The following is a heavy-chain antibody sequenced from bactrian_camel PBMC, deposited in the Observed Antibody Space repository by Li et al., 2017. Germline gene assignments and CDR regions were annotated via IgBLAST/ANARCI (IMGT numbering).Heavy chain of an antibody. CDR3: AGGCLSVWQFLFGYEYKT. CDR2: IDSQGNI. J-gene: IGHJ4*01. CDR1: GVSNSPYC. V-gene: IGHV3S53*01. D-gene: IGHD3*01. Sequence: HVQLVESGGGSVQSGGSLRLSCALSGVSNSPYCMGWFRQAPGKEREGVAAIDSQGNISYEDTVKGRFTISKDNAKNTLYLQMDNLKPEDTAMYYCAGGCLSVWQFLFGYEYKTWGPGTQVTVS.